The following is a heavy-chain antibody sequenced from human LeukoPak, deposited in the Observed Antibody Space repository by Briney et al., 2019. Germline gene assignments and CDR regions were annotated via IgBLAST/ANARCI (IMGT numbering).Heavy chain of an antibody. CDR3: ARLRVTTVYYYYYYMDV. CDR2: INHSGST. D-gene: IGHD4-11*01. J-gene: IGHJ6*03. Sequence: SETLSLTCSVYGGSFSGYYWSWIRQPPGKGLEWIGEINHSGSTNYNPSLKSRVTISVDTSKNQFSLKLSSVTAADTAVYYCARLRVTTVYYYYYYMDVWGKGTTVTVSS. CDR1: GGSFSGYY. V-gene: IGHV4-34*01.